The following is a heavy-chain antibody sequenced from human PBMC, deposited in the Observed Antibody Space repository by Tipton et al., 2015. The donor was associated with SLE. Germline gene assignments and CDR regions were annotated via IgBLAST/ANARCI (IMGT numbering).Heavy chain of an antibody. CDR1: GYSFISYW. J-gene: IGHJ6*03. V-gene: IGHV5-51*03. D-gene: IGHD2-21*02. Sequence: QLVQSGAEVKKPGESLKISCKGSGYSFISYWIGWVRQMPGKGLEWMGTIYPGDSDTRYSPSFQGQVTISADKSISTACLQWSSLKASDTAIYYCARSVWWRPPDYCYYMDVGGKGTTVTVAS. CDR3: ARSVWWRPPDYCYYMDV. CDR2: IYPGDSDT.